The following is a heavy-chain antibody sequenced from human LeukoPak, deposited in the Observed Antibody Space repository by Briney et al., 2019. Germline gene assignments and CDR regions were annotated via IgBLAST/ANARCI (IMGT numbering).Heavy chain of an antibody. Sequence: PGGSLRLSCAASGFTFSSYAMSWVRQAPGKGLEWVSTFSGSGGNTYYADSVKGRFTISRDNSKNTLYLQMNSLRAEDTAVYYCAKGGLNRFDYWGQGTLVTVSS. J-gene: IGHJ4*02. CDR2: FSGSGGNT. CDR1: GFTFSSYA. CDR3: AKGGLNRFDY. V-gene: IGHV3-23*01. D-gene: IGHD1-14*01.